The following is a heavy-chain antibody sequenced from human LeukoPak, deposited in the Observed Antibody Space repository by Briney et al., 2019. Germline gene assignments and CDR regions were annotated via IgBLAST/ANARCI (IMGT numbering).Heavy chain of an antibody. J-gene: IGHJ4*02. CDR2: INPSGGSK. D-gene: IGHD1-26*01. CDR1: GYTFTDYY. Sequence: ASVKVSCMASGYTFTDYYIHWVRQAPGQGLAWMGIINPSGGSKTSARQCQGRVTLTRDMSRSTVYMELSGLRSEDTAVYYCAIVQHPVMWALDYWGQGTLVSVSS. V-gene: IGHV1-46*01. CDR3: AIVQHPVMWALDY.